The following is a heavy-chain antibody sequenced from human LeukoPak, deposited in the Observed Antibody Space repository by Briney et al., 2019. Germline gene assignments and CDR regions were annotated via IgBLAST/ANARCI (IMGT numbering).Heavy chain of an antibody. CDR2: VHYTGGT. V-gene: IGHV4-59*01. CDR3: ARGYFDDIGYSNPFHW. J-gene: IGHJ4*02. D-gene: IGHD3-22*01. Sequence: PSEALSLTCTVSGASISSSYWSWIRQSPGKGLEWIGYVHYTGGTNYNPSLKSRATISVDTSKNQFSLKLSPVTAADTATYYCARGYFDDIGYSNPFHWWVQGALVTVSS. CDR1: GASISSSY.